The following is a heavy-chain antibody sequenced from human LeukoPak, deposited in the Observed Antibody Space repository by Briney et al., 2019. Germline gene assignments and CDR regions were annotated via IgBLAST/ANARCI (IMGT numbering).Heavy chain of an antibody. D-gene: IGHD2-21*02. V-gene: IGHV1-2*02. J-gene: IGHJ5*01. CDR2: INPNSGGT. CDR1: GYTFAAYY. CDR3: ARTRGDWNFDS. Sequence: ASVKVSCKASGYTFAAYYMHWVRQTPGQGLEWVGWINPNSGGTNYAQKFQGRVTMTRDTSISTAYMELSRLRSDDTAVYYCARTRGDWNFDSWGQGTLVTVSS.